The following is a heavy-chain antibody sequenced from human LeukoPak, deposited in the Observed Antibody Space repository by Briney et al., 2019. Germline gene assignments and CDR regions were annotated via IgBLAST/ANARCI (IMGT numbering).Heavy chain of an antibody. J-gene: IGHJ4*02. CDR1: GFTFDDYG. Sequence: GGSLRLSCAASGFTFDDYGMTWVRQAPGKGLEWVSGINSNGGSTGYADSVKGRFIISRDNTKNFLYLQMNGLRAEDTALYYCARGSSHCSSASCYTAYWGQGTLVTVSS. D-gene: IGHD2-2*02. CDR2: INSNGGST. CDR3: ARGSSHCSSASCYTAY. V-gene: IGHV3-20*04.